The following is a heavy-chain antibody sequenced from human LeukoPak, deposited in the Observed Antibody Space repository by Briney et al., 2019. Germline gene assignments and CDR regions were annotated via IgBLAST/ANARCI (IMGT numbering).Heavy chain of an antibody. D-gene: IGHD2-15*01. CDR3: ARDVLGYCSGGSCGYFDY. CDR1: GFTFSSYA. Sequence: RSLRLSCAASGFTFSSYAMHWVRQAPGKGLEWVAVISYDGSNKYYADSVKGRFTISRDNSKNTLYLQMNSLRAEDTAVYYCARDVLGYCSGGSCGYFDYWGQGTLVTVSS. J-gene: IGHJ4*02. CDR2: ISYDGSNK. V-gene: IGHV3-30-3*01.